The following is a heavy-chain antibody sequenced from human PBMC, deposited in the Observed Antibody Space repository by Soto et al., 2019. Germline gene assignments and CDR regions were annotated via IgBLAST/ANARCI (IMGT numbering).Heavy chain of an antibody. CDR3: AKASSAWYDSKSYYFDS. V-gene: IGHV3-23*01. J-gene: IGHJ4*02. CDR2: ITATGGST. D-gene: IGHD6-19*01. Sequence: GGSLRLSCAASGFTFSTYAMNWVRQAPGKGLEWVSEITATGGSTLYVDSVKGRFTIPRDNSKNTLNLQLNKLRAEDTAIYYCAKASSAWYDSKSYYFDSWGQGTLVTVS. CDR1: GFTFSTYA.